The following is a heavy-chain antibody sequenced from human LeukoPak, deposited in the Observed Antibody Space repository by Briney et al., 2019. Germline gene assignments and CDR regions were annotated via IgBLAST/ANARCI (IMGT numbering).Heavy chain of an antibody. CDR3: ARDRGIAAATENFDY. CDR2: INQDGSEM. Sequence: GGSLRLSCAASGFTFSNYWMSWVRQAPGKGLEWLANINQDGSEMYYVDSVKGRFTISRDNGKNSLYLQINSLRAEDTAVYYCARDRGIAAATENFDYWGQGTLVTVSS. CDR1: GFTFSNYW. V-gene: IGHV3-7*01. D-gene: IGHD6-13*01. J-gene: IGHJ4*02.